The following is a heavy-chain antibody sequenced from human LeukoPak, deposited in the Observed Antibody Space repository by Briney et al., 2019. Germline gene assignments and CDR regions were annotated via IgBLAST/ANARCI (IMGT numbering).Heavy chain of an antibody. V-gene: IGHV3-21*01. CDR2: ISSSSSYI. Sequence: GGSLGLFCAASGFTFSSYSMNWVRQAPGKGLEWVSSISSSSSYIYYADSVKGRFTISRDNAKNSLYLQMNSLRAEDTAVYYCARADYGSGNFDYWGQGTLVTVSS. D-gene: IGHD3-10*01. CDR3: ARADYGSGNFDY. J-gene: IGHJ4*02. CDR1: GFTFSSYS.